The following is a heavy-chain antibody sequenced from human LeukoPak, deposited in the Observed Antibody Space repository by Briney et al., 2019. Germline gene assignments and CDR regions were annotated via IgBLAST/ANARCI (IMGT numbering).Heavy chain of an antibody. V-gene: IGHV4-59*08. CDR1: GGSISSYY. CDR2: IYYSGST. CDR3: ARDYYYDSSGYYFPASFDY. Sequence: PSETLSLTCTVSGGSISSYYWSWIRQPPGKGLEWIGYIYYSGSTNYNPSLKSRVTISVDTSKNQFSLKLSSVTAADTAVYYCARDYYYDSSGYYFPASFDYWGQGTLVTVSS. J-gene: IGHJ4*02. D-gene: IGHD3-22*01.